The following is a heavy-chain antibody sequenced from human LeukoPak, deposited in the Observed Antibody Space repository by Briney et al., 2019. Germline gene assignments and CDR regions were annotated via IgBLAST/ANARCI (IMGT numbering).Heavy chain of an antibody. J-gene: IGHJ4*02. D-gene: IGHD6-13*01. V-gene: IGHV4-34*01. CDR3: ARGVFIAAAATDY. Sequence: SETLSLTCAVYGGSFSGYYWSWIRQPPGKGLEWIGEINHSGSTNHNPSLKSRVTISVDTSKNQFSPKLSSVTAADTAVYYCARGVFIAAAATDYWGQGTLVTVSS. CDR2: INHSGST. CDR1: GGSFSGYY.